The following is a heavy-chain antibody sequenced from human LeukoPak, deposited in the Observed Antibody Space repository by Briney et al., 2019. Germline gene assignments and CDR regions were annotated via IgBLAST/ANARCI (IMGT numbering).Heavy chain of an antibody. CDR1: GYTFTSYY. Sequence: RASVKVSCKASGYTFTSYYMHWVRQAPGQGLEWMGWINPKSGGTNYAQKFQGRVTMTRETSIRTVSMELSRLRSDDTAVYYCAKYYLEGRCFDYWGQGTLVIVSS. D-gene: IGHD2/OR15-2a*01. CDR2: INPKSGGT. CDR3: AKYYLEGRCFDY. V-gene: IGHV1-2*02. J-gene: IGHJ4*02.